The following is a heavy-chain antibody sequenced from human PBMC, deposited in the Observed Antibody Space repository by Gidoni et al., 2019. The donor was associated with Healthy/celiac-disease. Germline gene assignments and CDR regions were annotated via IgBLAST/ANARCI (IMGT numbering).Heavy chain of an antibody. V-gene: IGHV3-30*03. CDR1: GFPFSSHG. J-gene: IGHJ4*02. Sequence: QVQLVESGGGVVQPGRSLRLSCAAPGFPFSSHGMHWVRQAPGKGLEWVAVISYDGSNKYYADSVKGRFTIFRDNSKNTLYLQMNSLRAEDTAVYYCARDGNVVVPALSYFDYWGQGTLVTVSS. D-gene: IGHD2-2*01. CDR2: ISYDGSNK. CDR3: ARDGNVVVPALSYFDY.